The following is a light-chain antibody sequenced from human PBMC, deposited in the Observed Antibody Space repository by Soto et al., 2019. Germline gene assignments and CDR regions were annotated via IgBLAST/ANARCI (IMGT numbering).Light chain of an antibody. Sequence: EIVLTQSPGTLSLSPWERATLSCRASQSVTSSYLAWYQQKPGQAPSLLIYGASSRAPGIPDRFSGSGSGTDFTLSISRLEPEDFAVYYCQQYSSSPLLTFGGGTKVDIK. V-gene: IGKV3-20*01. CDR3: QQYSSSPLLT. J-gene: IGKJ4*01. CDR1: QSVTSSY. CDR2: GAS.